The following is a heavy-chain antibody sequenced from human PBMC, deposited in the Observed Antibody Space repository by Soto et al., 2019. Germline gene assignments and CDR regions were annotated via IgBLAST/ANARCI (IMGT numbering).Heavy chain of an antibody. Sequence: SATLSLTCTVSCGSISTSSYYLGSVRQPPVKGLEWIGSIYYSGSTYYNPSLKSRVTISVDTSKNQFSLKLSSVTAADTAVYYGARHLCSSWLDGKIDYGGQGTLVTVSS. D-gene: IGHD6-13*01. CDR1: CGSISTSSYY. J-gene: IGHJ4*02. V-gene: IGHV4-39*01. CDR2: IYYSGST. CDR3: ARHLCSSWLDGKIDY.